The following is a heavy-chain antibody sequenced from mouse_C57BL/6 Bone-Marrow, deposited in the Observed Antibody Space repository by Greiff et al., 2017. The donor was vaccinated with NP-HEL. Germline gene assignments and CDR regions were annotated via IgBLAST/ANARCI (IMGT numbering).Heavy chain of an antibody. CDR1: GYTFTEYT. CDR2: FYPGSGSI. CDR3: ARHEIYYYGSSPYAMDY. J-gene: IGHJ4*01. V-gene: IGHV1-62-2*01. D-gene: IGHD1-1*01. Sequence: QVHVKQSGAELVKPGASVKLSCKASGYTFTEYTIHWVKQRSGQGLEWIGWFYPGSGSIKYNEKFKDKATLTADKSSSTVYMELSRLTSEDSAVYFCARHEIYYYGSSPYAMDYWGQGTSVTVSS.